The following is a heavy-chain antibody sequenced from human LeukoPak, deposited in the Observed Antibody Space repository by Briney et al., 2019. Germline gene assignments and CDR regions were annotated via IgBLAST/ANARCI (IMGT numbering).Heavy chain of an antibody. CDR3: ASDGGGYCSSTSCYNNFDY. V-gene: IGHV1-2*02. CDR2: INPNSGGT. CDR1: GYTFTGYY. J-gene: IGHJ4*02. D-gene: IGHD2-2*02. Sequence: ASVKVSCKASGYTFTGYYMHWVRQAPGQGLEWMGWINPNSGGTNYAQKFQGRVTMTRATSISTAYMELSRLRSDDTAVYYCASDGGGYCSSTSCYNNFDYWGQGTLVTVSS.